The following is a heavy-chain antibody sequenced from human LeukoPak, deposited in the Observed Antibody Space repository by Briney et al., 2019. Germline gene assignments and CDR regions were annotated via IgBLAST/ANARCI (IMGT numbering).Heavy chain of an antibody. Sequence: PSETLSLTCAVYGGSFSGYYWSWIRQPPGKGLEWIGEINHSGSTNYNPSLKSRVTISVDTSKNQFSLKLSSVTAADTAVYYCARIPTASYDSSPKVDYWGQGTLVTVSS. CDR3: ARIPTASYDSSPKVDY. V-gene: IGHV4-34*01. D-gene: IGHD3-22*01. J-gene: IGHJ4*02. CDR2: INHSGST. CDR1: GGSFSGYY.